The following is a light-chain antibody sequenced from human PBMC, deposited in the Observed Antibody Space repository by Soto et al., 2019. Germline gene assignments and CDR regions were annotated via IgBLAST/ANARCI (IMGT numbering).Light chain of an antibody. J-gene: IGKJ3*01. CDR3: QHRSNGPILT. CDR1: QSVSSY. V-gene: IGKV3-11*01. Sequence: EIVCTKSPATLASYPGERATLSCRASQSVSSYLAWYQQKPGQAPRLLIYDASNRATGIPARFSGSGSGTDFTLTISSLEPEDFADYYCQHRSNGPILTFGPVTMVDN. CDR2: DAS.